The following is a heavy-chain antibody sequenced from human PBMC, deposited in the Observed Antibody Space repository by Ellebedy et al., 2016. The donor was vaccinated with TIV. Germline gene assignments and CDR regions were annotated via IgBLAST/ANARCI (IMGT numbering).Heavy chain of an antibody. CDR3: ARDGIVGGPTEYYFDS. Sequence: GESLKISCAASGFTFSNYWIHWVRQAPGKGLVWVSRINSDGSRSTYADSVKGRFTISRDNAKNTLYLQMNSLRAEDTAVYYCARDGIVGGPTEYYFDSWGQGTLVTVSS. D-gene: IGHD1-26*01. CDR2: INSDGSRS. CDR1: GFTFSNYW. V-gene: IGHV3-74*01. J-gene: IGHJ4*02.